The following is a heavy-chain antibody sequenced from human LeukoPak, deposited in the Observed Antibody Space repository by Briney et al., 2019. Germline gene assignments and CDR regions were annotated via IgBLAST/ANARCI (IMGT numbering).Heavy chain of an antibody. CDR2: ISSSSSYI. D-gene: IGHD2-21*02. CDR1: GFTFSSYS. V-gene: IGHV3-21*01. J-gene: IGHJ4*02. Sequence: GGSLRLSCAASGFTFSSYSMNWVRQAPGKGLEWVSSISSSSSYIYYADSVKGRFTISRDNAKNSLYLQMNSLRAEDTAVYYCARDRLSGDSDYWGQGTLVTVSS. CDR3: ARDRLSGDSDY.